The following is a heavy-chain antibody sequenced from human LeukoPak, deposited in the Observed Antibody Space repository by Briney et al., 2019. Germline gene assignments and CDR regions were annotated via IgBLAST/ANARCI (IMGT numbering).Heavy chain of an antibody. CDR1: GFSLSTSGMC. V-gene: IGHV2-70*11. D-gene: IGHD6-19*01. CDR3: ARILMKSGWYGESLDY. J-gene: IGHJ4*02. CDR2: IDWDDDK. Sequence: RESGPALVKPTQTLTLTCTFSGFSLSTSGMCVSWIRQPPGKALEWLARIDWDDDKYYSTSLKTRLTISKDTSKNQVVLTMTNMDPVDTATYYCARILMKSGWYGESLDYWGQGTLVTVSS.